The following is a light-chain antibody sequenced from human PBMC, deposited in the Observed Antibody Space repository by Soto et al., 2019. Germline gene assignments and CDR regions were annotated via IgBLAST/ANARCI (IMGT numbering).Light chain of an antibody. CDR2: DVS. J-gene: IGKJ1*01. Sequence: DIHMTQSPSTLSSSLGDRVTITCRASQTISSWLAWYQQKPGKAPKLLIYDVSTLGSGVPSRFSGSGSGTDFTLTISSLQADDFATYYCQQYNTFWTFGQGTKVDIK. CDR3: QQYNTFWT. V-gene: IGKV1-5*01. CDR1: QTISSW.